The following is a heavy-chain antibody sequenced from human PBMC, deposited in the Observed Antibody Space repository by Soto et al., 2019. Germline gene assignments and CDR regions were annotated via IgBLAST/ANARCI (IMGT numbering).Heavy chain of an antibody. CDR1: GGSISSGGYY. D-gene: IGHD3-10*01. J-gene: IGHJ6*02. CDR2: IYYSGST. V-gene: IGHV4-31*03. Sequence: SETLSLTCTVSGGSISSGGYYWSWIRQHPGKGLEWIGYIYYSGSTYYNPSLKSRVTISVDTSKNQFSLKLSSVTAADTAVYYCARDGSGSGSYYNPGYGMDVWGQGTTVTVSS. CDR3: ARDGSGSGSYYNPGYGMDV.